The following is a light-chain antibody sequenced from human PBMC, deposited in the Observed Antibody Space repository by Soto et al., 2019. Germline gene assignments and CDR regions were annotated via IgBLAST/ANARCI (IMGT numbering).Light chain of an antibody. CDR3: QQRRNWPGPFT. Sequence: EIVLTQSPATLSLSPGERATLSCRASQSVSSYLAWYQQKPGQAPRLLIYDTSNRATGIPARFSGSGSGTVFTLTISRLEPEDFAVYYCQQRRNWPGPFTFGPGTTVDIK. V-gene: IGKV3-11*01. CDR1: QSVSSY. J-gene: IGKJ3*01. CDR2: DTS.